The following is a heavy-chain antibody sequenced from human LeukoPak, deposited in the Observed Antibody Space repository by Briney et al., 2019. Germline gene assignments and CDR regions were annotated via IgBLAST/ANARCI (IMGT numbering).Heavy chain of an antibody. J-gene: IGHJ4*02. CDR3: ARRRSFDY. CDR1: GGSIGSYY. Sequence: PSETLSLTCTVSGGSIGSYYWSWIRQPPGKGLEWIGYIYYSGSTNYNPSLKSRVTISVDTSKNQFSLKLSSVTAADTAVYYCARRRSFDYWGQGTLVTVSS. CDR2: IYYSGST. V-gene: IGHV4-59*01.